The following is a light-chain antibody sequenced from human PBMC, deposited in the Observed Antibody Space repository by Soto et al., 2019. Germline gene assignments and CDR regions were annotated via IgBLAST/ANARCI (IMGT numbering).Light chain of an antibody. CDR3: QQFYSTRYT. CDR1: QSVLYSSNSKNY. Sequence: DIVMTQSPDSLAVSLGERATINCKSSQSVLYSSNSKNYLTFYQQKPGQPPKSLVYWASSRESGAPDRFSGSGSATDFTLTISSLQAEDVEVYYCQQFYSTRYTFGQGTKVDIK. CDR2: WAS. V-gene: IGKV4-1*01. J-gene: IGKJ2*01.